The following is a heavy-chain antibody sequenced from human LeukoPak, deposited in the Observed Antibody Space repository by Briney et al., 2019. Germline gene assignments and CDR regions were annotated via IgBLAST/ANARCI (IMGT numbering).Heavy chain of an antibody. D-gene: IGHD1-26*01. CDR1: RFTFSNHY. Sequence: PGGSLKLSCVASRFTFSNHYMSWVRQAPGKGLEWVSAISGNGGTTSYADSVKGRFTISRDNSKNTLYLQMNSLRAEDTAVYYCAKDNVGATSSFDYWGQGTLVTVSS. J-gene: IGHJ4*02. CDR3: AKDNVGATSSFDY. V-gene: IGHV3-23*01. CDR2: ISGNGGTT.